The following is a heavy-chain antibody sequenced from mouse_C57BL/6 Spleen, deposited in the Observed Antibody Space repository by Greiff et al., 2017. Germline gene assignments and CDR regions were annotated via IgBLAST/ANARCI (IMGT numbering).Heavy chain of an antibody. CDR2: IDPSDSYT. J-gene: IGHJ3*01. CDR1: GYTFTSYW. CDR3: ARKDDYSFAY. V-gene: IGHV1-69*01. Sequence: VQLQPPGAELVMPGASVTLSCKASGYTFTSYWMHWVKQRPGQGLEWIGEIDPSDSYTNYNQKLKGKSPLTVDKSSSTAYLQLSSLTSDDSAVYYCARKDDYSFAYWGQGTLVTVSA. D-gene: IGHD2-4*01.